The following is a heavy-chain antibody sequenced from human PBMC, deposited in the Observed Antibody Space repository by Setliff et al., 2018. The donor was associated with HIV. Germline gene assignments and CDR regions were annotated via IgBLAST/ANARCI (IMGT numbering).Heavy chain of an antibody. V-gene: IGHV4-39*07. Sequence: NPSETLSLTCTVSGGSMSSTIYYWGWIRQPPGKGLTWIGSIYYTGGTSYNPSLKSRVTISVDMSKNQFSLKLTSVTAADTAVYYCARTLRAAAMGYFDYWGQGTLVTVSS. CDR1: GGSMSSTIYY. CDR3: ARTLRAAAMGYFDY. CDR2: IYYTGGT. D-gene: IGHD5-18*01. J-gene: IGHJ4*02.